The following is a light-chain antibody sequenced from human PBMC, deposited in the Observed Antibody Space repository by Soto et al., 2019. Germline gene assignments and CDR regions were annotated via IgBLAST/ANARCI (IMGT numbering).Light chain of an antibody. CDR2: DNN. V-gene: IGLV1-51*01. CDR3: GTWDTRLNSWV. J-gene: IGLJ3*02. Sequence: QSVLTQPPSVSASPGQTVTISCSGSSSNIGSNVVAWYQHFQETAPKLLIYDNNNRPSEMPDRFSGSQSGTSATLLVTGLQTGDEADYFCGTWDTRLNSWVFGGGTKVTVL. CDR1: SSNIGSNV.